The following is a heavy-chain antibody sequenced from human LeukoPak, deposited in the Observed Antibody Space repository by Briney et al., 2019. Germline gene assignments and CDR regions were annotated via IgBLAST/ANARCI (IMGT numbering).Heavy chain of an antibody. D-gene: IGHD3-10*01. V-gene: IGHV3-23*01. J-gene: IGHJ4*02. CDR3: ARDVLLWFGEPYDY. CDR2: ISGSGGRT. Sequence: PGGSLRLSCAASGFTFSSYAMSWVRQAPGKGLGWVSAISGSGGRTYYADSVKGRFTISRDNSKNTLYLQMNSLRAEDTAVYYCARDVLLWFGEPYDYWGQGTLVTVSS. CDR1: GFTFSSYA.